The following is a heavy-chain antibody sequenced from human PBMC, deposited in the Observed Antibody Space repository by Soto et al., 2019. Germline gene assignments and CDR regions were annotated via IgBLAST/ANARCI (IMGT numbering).Heavy chain of an antibody. D-gene: IGHD3-22*01. CDR3: ARGVFYDTSAL. V-gene: IGHV4-34*01. Sequence: SETLSLTCAVSGGSFSTYYWSWIRQPPGKGLEWIGEINHSGSTNYNPSLKSRVTISIDTSKNQFSLKLSSVTAVDTAVYYCARGVFYDTSALWGQGTLVTVSS. CDR2: INHSGST. CDR1: GGSFSTYY. J-gene: IGHJ4*02.